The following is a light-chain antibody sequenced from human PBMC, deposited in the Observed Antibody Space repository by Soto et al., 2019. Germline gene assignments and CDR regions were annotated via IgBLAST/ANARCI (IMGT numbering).Light chain of an antibody. CDR3: QQFNSYPHT. CDR2: DAS. Sequence: AIPLTQSPSSLSASVGDRVAITCRASQGITSALAWFQQKPGKAPKLLIYDASTLESGVPSRFSGSGSGTDFTLPISSLQPEDFATYYCQQFNSYPHTFGQGTKLEIK. CDR1: QGITSA. J-gene: IGKJ2*01. V-gene: IGKV1-13*02.